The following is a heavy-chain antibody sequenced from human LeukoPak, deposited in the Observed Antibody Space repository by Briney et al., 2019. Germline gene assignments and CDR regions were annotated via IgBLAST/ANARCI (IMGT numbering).Heavy chain of an antibody. J-gene: IGHJ6*03. CDR3: AKDGGGYYPYYYYYMDV. CDR2: IRFDGSNN. V-gene: IGHV3-30*02. D-gene: IGHD3-22*01. Sequence: PGGSLRLSCAASGFTFSSYGIHWVRQAPGKGLEWVAFIRFDGSNNYYADSVKGRFTISRDNSKNTLYLQMNSLRAEDTAVYYCAKDGGGYYPYYYYYMDVWGKRTTVTVSS. CDR1: GFTFSSYG.